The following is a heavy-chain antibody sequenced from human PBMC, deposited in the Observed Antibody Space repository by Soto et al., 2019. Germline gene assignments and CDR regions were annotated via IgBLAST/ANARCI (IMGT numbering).Heavy chain of an antibody. CDR1: GFTFSSYG. V-gene: IGHV3-33*01. Sequence: QVQLVESGGGVVQPGRSLRLSCAASGFTFSSYGMHWVRQAPGKWLEWVAVIWYDGSNKYYADSVKGRFTISRDNSKNTLYLHMNSLRAEDTAVYYCAREGEGGDDQHYYYCYYMAVWGKGTTVTVS. J-gene: IGHJ6*03. CDR2: IWYDGSNK. D-gene: IGHD5-12*01. CDR3: AREGEGGDDQHYYYCYYMAV.